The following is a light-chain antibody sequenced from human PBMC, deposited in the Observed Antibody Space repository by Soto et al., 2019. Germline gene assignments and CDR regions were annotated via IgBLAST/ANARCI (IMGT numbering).Light chain of an antibody. CDR3: QQYGSSPIT. V-gene: IGKV3-20*01. CDR1: QSVSSSF. CDR2: DAS. Sequence: EIVLTQSPGTLSLSPGERATLSCRASQSVSSSFLAWYQQKPGQAPRLLIYDASSRATGIPDRFSGSGSGTDFTLTISRLEPEDFAMYYCQQYGSSPITFGQGTRLEIK. J-gene: IGKJ5*01.